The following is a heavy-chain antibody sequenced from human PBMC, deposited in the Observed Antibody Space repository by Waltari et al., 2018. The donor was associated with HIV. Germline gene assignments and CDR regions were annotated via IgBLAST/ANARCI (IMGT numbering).Heavy chain of an antibody. CDR2: INTDGSST. J-gene: IGHJ4*02. V-gene: IGHV3-74*01. D-gene: IGHD5-12*01. Sequence: EVQLVESGGGLVQPGGSLRLSCAASGFTFSRYWMYWVRKAPGKGLVWVSRINTDGSSTKYADSVKGRFTISRDNAKNTLYLQMNSLRAEDTAVYYCARGDGYNYGAYWGQGTLVTVSS. CDR1: GFTFSRYW. CDR3: ARGDGYNYGAY.